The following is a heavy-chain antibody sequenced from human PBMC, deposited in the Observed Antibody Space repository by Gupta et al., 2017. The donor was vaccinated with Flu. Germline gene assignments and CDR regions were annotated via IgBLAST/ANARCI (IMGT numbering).Heavy chain of an antibody. D-gene: IGHD2-2*01. CDR3: ARAGGYCSSTSCFDF. Sequence: QVQLVQSGAEVKKPGSSVKVSCKASGGTFNSYAMSWVRQAPGQGLEWMGGITPIFLTANDAQNFKGRVTITADESTSTAYMELSSLRSEDTAVYDCARAGGYCSSTSCFDFWGQGTPVTVSS. J-gene: IGHJ4*02. CDR2: ITPIFLTA. CDR1: GGTFNSYA. V-gene: IGHV1-69*01.